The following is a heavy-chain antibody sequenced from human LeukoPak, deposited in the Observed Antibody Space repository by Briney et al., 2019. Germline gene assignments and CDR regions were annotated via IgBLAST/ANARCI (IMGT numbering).Heavy chain of an antibody. D-gene: IGHD6-19*01. CDR2: ISSSSSYI. V-gene: IGHV3-21*01. CDR1: GFTFSSYS. J-gene: IGHJ4*02. Sequence: GGSLRLSCAASGFTFSSYSMNWVRQAPGKGLEWVSFISSSSSYIYYADSVKGRFTISRDNAKNSLYLQMNSLRADDTAVYYCVRVGYSSGWRAPDFDYWGQGTLVTVSS. CDR3: VRVGYSSGWRAPDFDY.